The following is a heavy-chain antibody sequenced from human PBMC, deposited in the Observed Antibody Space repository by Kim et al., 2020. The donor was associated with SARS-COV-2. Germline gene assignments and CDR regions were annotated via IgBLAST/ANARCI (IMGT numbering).Heavy chain of an antibody. Sequence: GGSLRLSCAASGFTFSSYWMHWVRQAPGKGLVWVSRINSDGSSTSYADSVKGRFTISRDNAKNTLYLQMNSLRAEDTAVYYCARDWALLWFGEYIYYGMDVWGQGTTVTVSS. D-gene: IGHD3-10*01. CDR3: ARDWALLWFGEYIYYGMDV. J-gene: IGHJ6*02. CDR2: INSDGSST. CDR1: GFTFSSYW. V-gene: IGHV3-74*01.